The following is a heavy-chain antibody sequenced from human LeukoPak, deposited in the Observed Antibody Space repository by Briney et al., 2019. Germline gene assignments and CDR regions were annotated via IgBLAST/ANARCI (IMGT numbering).Heavy chain of an antibody. V-gene: IGHV1-24*01. D-gene: IGHD3-22*01. Sequence: ASVKVSCKVSGYTLTELSMHWVRQAPGKGLEWMGGFDPEDGETIYAQKFQGRVTMTEDTSTDTAYMELSSLRSEDTAVHYCATGADYYDSSGYFCWGQGTLVTVSS. J-gene: IGHJ4*02. CDR3: ATGADYYDSSGYFC. CDR2: FDPEDGET. CDR1: GYTLTELS.